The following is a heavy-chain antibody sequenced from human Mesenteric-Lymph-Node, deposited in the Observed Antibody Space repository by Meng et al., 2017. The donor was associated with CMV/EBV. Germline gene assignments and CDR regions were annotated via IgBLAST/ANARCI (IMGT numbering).Heavy chain of an antibody. CDR2: IKQDGSEK. J-gene: IGHJ4*02. CDR3: ARFLEWLLFDY. Sequence: GESLKISCAASGFTFSSYWMSWVRQAPGKGLEWVANIKQDGSEKYYVGSVKGRFTISRDNSKNTLYLQMNSLRAEDTAVYYCARFLEWLLFDYWGQGTLVTVSS. D-gene: IGHD3-3*01. V-gene: IGHV3-7*01. CDR1: GFTFSSYW.